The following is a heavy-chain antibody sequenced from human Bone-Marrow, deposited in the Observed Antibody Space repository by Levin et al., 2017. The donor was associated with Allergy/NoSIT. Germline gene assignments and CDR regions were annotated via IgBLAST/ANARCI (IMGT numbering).Heavy chain of an antibody. Sequence: GGSLRLSCKASGSTFTDHYMHWVRQVPGQGLEWMGRIDPNNGGTRYAQKFQGRVTLTRDTSINTAYLEVSRLRSDDTAVYFCAKDHKRYVDWGGGGSWGQGTLVTVSS. J-gene: IGHJ5*02. V-gene: IGHV1-2*06. CDR3: AKDHKRYVDWGGGGS. CDR1: GSTFTDHY. CDR2: IDPNNGGT. D-gene: IGHD3-9*01.